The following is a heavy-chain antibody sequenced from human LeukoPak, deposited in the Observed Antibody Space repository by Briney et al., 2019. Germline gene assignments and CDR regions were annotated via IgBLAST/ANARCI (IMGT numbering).Heavy chain of an antibody. Sequence: ASVKVSCKASGYTFTGYYMHWVRQAPGQGLEWMGWINPNSGGTNYAQKFQGWVTMTRDTSISTAYMELSRLRSDDTAVYYCARDEGNGGTYYYYGMDVWGQGTTVTVSS. V-gene: IGHV1-2*04. CDR1: GYTFTGYY. CDR3: ARDEGNGGTYYYYGMDV. CDR2: INPNSGGT. D-gene: IGHD2-8*01. J-gene: IGHJ6*02.